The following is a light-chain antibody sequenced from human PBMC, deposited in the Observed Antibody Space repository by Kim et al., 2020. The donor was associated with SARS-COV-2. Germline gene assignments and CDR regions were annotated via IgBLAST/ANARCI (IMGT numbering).Light chain of an antibody. J-gene: IGLJ2*01. V-gene: IGLV1-44*01. CDR3: AAWDDSLIGVV. CDR1: RSNIGSNT. CDR2: SND. Sequence: GQRVTISCSGSRSNIGSNTVNWYQQLPGMAPKLLIYSNDQWPSGVPDRFSASKSGTSASLAISGLQSEDETDYYCAAWDDSLIGVVFGGGTQLTVL.